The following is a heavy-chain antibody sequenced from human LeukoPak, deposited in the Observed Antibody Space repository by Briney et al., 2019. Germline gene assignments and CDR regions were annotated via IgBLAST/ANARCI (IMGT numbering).Heavy chain of an antibody. Sequence: ASVKVSCKASGYTFTSYDINWVRQATGQGLEWMGWMNPNSGNTGYAQKFQGRVTITRNTSISTAYMELSSLRSEDTAVYYCARGARRRLFPTIYYYYYYMDVWGKGTTVTVSS. D-gene: IGHD3-22*01. CDR2: MNPNSGNT. J-gene: IGHJ6*03. CDR3: ARGARRRLFPTIYYYYYYMDV. V-gene: IGHV1-8*03. CDR1: GYTFTSYD.